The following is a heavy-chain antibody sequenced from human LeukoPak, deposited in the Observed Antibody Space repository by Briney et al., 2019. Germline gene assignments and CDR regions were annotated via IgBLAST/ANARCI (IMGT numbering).Heavy chain of an antibody. CDR1: GFTFRNHG. CDR3: AKTYYYDSSGYWSAFDI. D-gene: IGHD3-22*01. J-gene: IGHJ3*02. Sequence: GGSLRLSCAASGFTFRNHGMSWVRQAPGKGLEWVSVISGGRGTTYYADSVKGRFTISRDNSENILYLQMNSLRAEDTAVYHCAKTYYYDSSGYWSAFDIWGQGTMVTVSS. V-gene: IGHV3-23*01. CDR2: ISGGRGTT.